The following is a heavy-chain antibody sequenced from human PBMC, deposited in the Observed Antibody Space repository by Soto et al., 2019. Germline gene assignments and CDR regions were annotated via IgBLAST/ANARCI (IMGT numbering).Heavy chain of an antibody. Sequence: GGSVKLSCKASGGTFSSYAISWVRQAPGQGLEWMGGIIPIFGTANYAQKFQGRVTITADKSTSTAYMELSSLRSEDTAVYYCARDLHSGNYYGMDVWGQGTTVTVSS. J-gene: IGHJ6*02. V-gene: IGHV1-69*06. CDR2: IIPIFGTA. CDR3: ARDLHSGNYYGMDV. D-gene: IGHD3-10*01. CDR1: GGTFSSYA.